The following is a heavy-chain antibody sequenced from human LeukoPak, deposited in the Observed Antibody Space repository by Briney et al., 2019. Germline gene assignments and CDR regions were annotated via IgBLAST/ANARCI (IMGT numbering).Heavy chain of an antibody. CDR1: GGTFSRYA. D-gene: IGHD3-3*01. V-gene: IGHV1-69*04. CDR3: ARTVPTDLFGVVINYYYYGMDV. CDR2: IIPILGIA. Sequence: SVKVSCKASGGTFSRYAISWVRQAPGQGLEWMGRIIPILGIANYAQKFQGRVTITADKSTSTAYMELSSLRSEDTAVYYCARTVPTDLFGVVINYYYYGMDVWGQGTTVTVSS. J-gene: IGHJ6*02.